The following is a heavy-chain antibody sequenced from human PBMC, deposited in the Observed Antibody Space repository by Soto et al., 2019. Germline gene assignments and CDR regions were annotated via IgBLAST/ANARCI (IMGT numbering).Heavy chain of an antibody. J-gene: IGHJ4*02. Sequence: GGSLRLSCAASGFTFNSYSMNWVRQAPGKGLQWVSVITGGGTSIYYAASVKGRFSIARDTSSNTLVLHMSSLRAEDTALYYCAKHQYSFAHYIDHWGQGSQVTVYS. D-gene: IGHD1-26*01. V-gene: IGHV3-23*01. CDR1: GFTFNSYS. CDR3: AKHQYSFAHYIDH. CDR2: ITGGGTSI.